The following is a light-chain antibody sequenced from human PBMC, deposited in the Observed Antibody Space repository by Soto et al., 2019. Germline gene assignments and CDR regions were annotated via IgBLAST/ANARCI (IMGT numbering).Light chain of an antibody. CDR2: DGS. CDR1: NIGSKS. V-gene: IGLV3-21*02. CDR3: QVWDSSSGGV. Sequence: SYELTQPPSVSVAPGQTARITCGGNNIGSKSVHWYQQKPGQAPVLVVYDGSDRPSGIPERFSGSNSGNTATLTISRVEAGNEADYYCQVWDSSSGGVSGSGPKVTVL. J-gene: IGLJ1*01.